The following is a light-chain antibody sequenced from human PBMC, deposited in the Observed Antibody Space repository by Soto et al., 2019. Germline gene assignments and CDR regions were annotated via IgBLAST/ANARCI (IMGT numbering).Light chain of an antibody. Sequence: IVMTQSPATLSVSPGERATLSCKASQSISRNVAWYQQKPGQAPRLLIYGASTRATGIPARFSGSGSGTDFTLTISSLQSEDFAVYFCPQYNNWPPVTFGGGTKVDIK. CDR2: GAS. CDR3: PQYNNWPPVT. J-gene: IGKJ4*01. V-gene: IGKV3-15*01. CDR1: QSISRN.